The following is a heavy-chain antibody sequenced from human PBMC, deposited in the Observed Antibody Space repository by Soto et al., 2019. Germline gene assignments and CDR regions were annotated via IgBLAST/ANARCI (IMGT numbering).Heavy chain of an antibody. CDR2: IYYSGST. D-gene: IGHD3-10*01. CDR1: GGSISRYY. V-gene: IGHV4-59*01. Sequence: QVQLQESGPGLVKPSETLSLTCTVSGGSISRYYWNWIRQPPGKGLEWIGYIYYSGSTNYNPSLDSRVTLSVDTPQNQFPLKLSSVTAADTAVYYCARDPRSGSYYGWFDPWGQGTLVTVSS. J-gene: IGHJ5*02. CDR3: ARDPRSGSYYGWFDP.